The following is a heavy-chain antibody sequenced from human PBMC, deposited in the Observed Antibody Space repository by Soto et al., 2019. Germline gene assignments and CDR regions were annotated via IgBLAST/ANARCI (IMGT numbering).Heavy chain of an antibody. Sequence: LRLSCAASGFTFSSYSMNWVRQAPGKGLVWVSRISSDGTSTTYADSVKGRFTISRDNAKNTLYLQVNSLRAEDTAVYYCARDLRTYEYGMDLWGQGTTVTVS. CDR2: ISSDGTST. CDR3: ARDLRTYEYGMDL. D-gene: IGHD4-17*01. J-gene: IGHJ6*02. CDR1: GFTFSSYS. V-gene: IGHV3-74*01.